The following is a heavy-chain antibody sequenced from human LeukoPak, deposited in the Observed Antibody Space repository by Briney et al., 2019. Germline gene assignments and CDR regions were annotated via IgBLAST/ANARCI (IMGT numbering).Heavy chain of an antibody. V-gene: IGHV3-48*03. D-gene: IGHD6-19*01. J-gene: IGHJ2*01. CDR2: ISSSGSTI. Sequence: SGGSLRLSCAASGFTFSSYEMNWVRQAPGKGLEWVSYISSSGSTIYYADSVKGRFTISKDNAKNSLYLQMNSLRAEDTAVYYCATRSSYSSGWYAGYFDLWGRGTLVTVSS. CDR3: ATRSSYSSGWYAGYFDL. CDR1: GFTFSSYE.